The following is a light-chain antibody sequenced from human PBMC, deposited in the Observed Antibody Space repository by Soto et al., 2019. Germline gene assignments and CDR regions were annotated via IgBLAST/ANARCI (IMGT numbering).Light chain of an antibody. J-gene: IGKJ1*01. V-gene: IGKV3-15*01. CDR1: QSVSNN. CDR3: QHYNNWPPWT. Sequence: ETVMTQSPVTLSVSPGERATLSCRASQSVSNNLAWYQQKAGQAPRLLIYDVSTRATGIPARFSGSGSGTEFDLTISSLQSEDFAVYYCQHYNNWPPWTFGQGTKVEIK. CDR2: DVS.